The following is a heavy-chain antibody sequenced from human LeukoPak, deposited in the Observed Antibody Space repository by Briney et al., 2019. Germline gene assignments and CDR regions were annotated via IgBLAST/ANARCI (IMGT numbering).Heavy chain of an antibody. V-gene: IGHV4-39*01. CDR1: GGSISSSSYY. CDR3: ASRIAARPVYYYYYMDV. J-gene: IGHJ6*03. Sequence: KPSETLSLTCTVSGGSISSSSYYWGWIRQPPGKGLEWIGSIYYSGSTYYNPSLKSRVTISVDTYKKQFSLKLSSVTAADTAVYYCASRIAARPVYYYYYMDVWGKGTTVTVSS. CDR2: IYYSGST. D-gene: IGHD6-6*01.